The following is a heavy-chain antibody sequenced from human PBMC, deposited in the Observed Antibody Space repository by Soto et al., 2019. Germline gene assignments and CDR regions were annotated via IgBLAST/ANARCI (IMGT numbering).Heavy chain of an antibody. V-gene: IGHV4-59*01. J-gene: IGHJ3*02. CDR3: ARDHPSLKDRGGEDDAFDI. CDR1: GGSISSYY. CDR2: IYYSGST. D-gene: IGHD3-16*01. Sequence: QVQLQESGPGLVKPSETLSLTCTVSGGSISSYYWSWIRQPPGKGLEWIGYIYYSGSTNYNPSLKSRVTISVDTSKNQFSLKLSSVTAADTAVYYCARDHPSLKDRGGEDDAFDIWGQGTMVTVSS.